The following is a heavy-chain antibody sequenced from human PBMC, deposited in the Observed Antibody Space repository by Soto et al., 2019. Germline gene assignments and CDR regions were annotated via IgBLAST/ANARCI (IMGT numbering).Heavy chain of an antibody. Sequence: EVQLLESGGGLVQPGGSLRLSCAASGFSVSSYGMNWVRQAPGKGLECVSGISNSGTTTYYAESVKGRFTISRDNSKNTLYRQMNSLRAEDTAVYYCVKDCFGILRLTTPDYWGQGTLVTVSS. D-gene: IGHD1-1*01. V-gene: IGHV3-23*01. J-gene: IGHJ4*02. CDR1: GFSVSSYG. CDR3: VKDCFGILRLTTPDY. CDR2: ISNSGTTT.